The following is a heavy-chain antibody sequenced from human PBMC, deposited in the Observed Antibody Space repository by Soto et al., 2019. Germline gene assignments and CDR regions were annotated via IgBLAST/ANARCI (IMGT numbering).Heavy chain of an antibody. V-gene: IGHV4-59*01. CDR3: ARDGAAAPTGGWFDP. D-gene: IGHD6-13*01. Sequence: SETLSLTCAVYGGSFSGYYWSWIRQPPGKGLEWIGYIYYSGSTNYNPSLKSRVTISVDTSKNQFSLKLSSVTAADTAVYYCARDGAAAPTGGWFDPWGQGTLVTVSS. CDR1: GGSFSGYY. J-gene: IGHJ5*02. CDR2: IYYSGST.